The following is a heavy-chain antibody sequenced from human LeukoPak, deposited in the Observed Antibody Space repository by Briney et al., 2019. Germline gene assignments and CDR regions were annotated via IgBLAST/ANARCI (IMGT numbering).Heavy chain of an antibody. D-gene: IGHD5-24*01. CDR3: ARPGAEMATTPFDC. Sequence: GGSLKISSKGSGYRFTSYWICCVRQMPGKGLEWMEIIYPGDSDTRYSPAFHGQVTNSADKSINTASLQWSSLRASDTAMYSCARPGAEMATTPFDCWGQGTLVTVSS. CDR2: IYPGDSDT. CDR1: GYRFTSYW. V-gene: IGHV5-51*01. J-gene: IGHJ4*02.